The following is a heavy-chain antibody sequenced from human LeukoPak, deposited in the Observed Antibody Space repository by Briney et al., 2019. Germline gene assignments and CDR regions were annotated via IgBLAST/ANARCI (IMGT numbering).Heavy chain of an antibody. CDR1: GFTVSNNY. CDR2: IYSGGST. V-gene: IGHV3-66*01. D-gene: IGHD1-26*01. CDR3: ARDQRGNYYSHFDY. J-gene: IGHJ4*02. Sequence: GGSLRLSCVPSGFTVSNNYMSRVSQAPGKGLEWVSVIYSGGSTYYADSVKGRFTISRDNSKNTVYLQMNSLRAEDTAVYYCARDQRGNYYSHFDYWGQGTLVTVSS.